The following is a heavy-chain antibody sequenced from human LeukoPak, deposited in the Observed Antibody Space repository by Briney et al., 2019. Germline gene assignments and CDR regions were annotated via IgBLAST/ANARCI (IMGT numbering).Heavy chain of an antibody. D-gene: IGHD6-13*01. J-gene: IGHJ4*02. Sequence: PGGSLRLSCAASGFTFSNYGMHWVRQAPGKGLEWVAVISSDGSNKYYADSVKGRFTISRGNSKNTLYLQMNSLRAEDTAVYYCAKSGIAAAGQRGYFDSWGQGTLVTVSS. CDR3: AKSGIAAAGQRGYFDS. CDR2: ISSDGSNK. V-gene: IGHV3-30*18. CDR1: GFTFSNYG.